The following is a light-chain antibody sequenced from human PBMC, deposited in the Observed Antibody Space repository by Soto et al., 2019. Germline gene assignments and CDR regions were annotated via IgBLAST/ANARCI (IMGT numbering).Light chain of an antibody. J-gene: IGKJ1*01. CDR3: QQYGSS. CDR2: GAS. V-gene: IGKV3-20*01. Sequence: EIVLTQSPGTLSLSPGERATLSCRASQSLSSHALAWYQQKPGQAPRLLIYGASSTATGIPDRFSGSGSGTDFTLTISRLEPEDFAVYFCQQYGSSFGQGTKVEIK. CDR1: QSLSSHA.